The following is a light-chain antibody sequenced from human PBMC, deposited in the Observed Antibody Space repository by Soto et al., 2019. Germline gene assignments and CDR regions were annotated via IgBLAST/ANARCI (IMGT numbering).Light chain of an antibody. V-gene: IGKV3-20*01. CDR2: AAS. CDR3: QQYGYSSWT. Sequence: EIVLTQSPGTLSLSPGERATLSCRASQSVDSKDLAWYQQRPGQAPRILIFAASSRATGIPDRFSGSGSGTDFTLTISRLEHGDFAVYYCQQYGYSSWTFGQGTKVEIK. CDR1: QSVDSKD. J-gene: IGKJ1*01.